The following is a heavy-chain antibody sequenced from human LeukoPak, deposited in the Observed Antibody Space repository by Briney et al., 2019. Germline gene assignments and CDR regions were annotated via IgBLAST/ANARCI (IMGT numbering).Heavy chain of an antibody. Sequence: GGSLRLSCAASGFTFSNYEMNWVRQAPGKGLEWVSYISGSGSIYYADSVKGRFTISRDNAKNSLYLQMNSLRAEDTAIYYCASTNYYDSSGFSNWFDPWGQGTLVTVSS. CDR3: ASTNYYDSSGFSNWFDP. J-gene: IGHJ5*02. CDR2: ISGSGSI. D-gene: IGHD3-22*01. CDR1: GFTFSNYE. V-gene: IGHV3-48*03.